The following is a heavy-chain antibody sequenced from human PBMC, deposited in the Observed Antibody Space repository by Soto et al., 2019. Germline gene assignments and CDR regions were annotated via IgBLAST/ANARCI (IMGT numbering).Heavy chain of an antibody. V-gene: IGHV3-21*01. CDR2: ISSSSGYI. Sequence: GGSLRLSCAASGFTFSGYSLSWGRQAPGKGLEWVSSISSSSGYIYYADSVKGRFTISRDNAKNSLYLQMNSLRADDTAVYYCARERITIFGVSPPNWFDPWGQGTLVTVSS. D-gene: IGHD3-3*01. J-gene: IGHJ5*02. CDR3: ARERITIFGVSPPNWFDP. CDR1: GFTFSGYS.